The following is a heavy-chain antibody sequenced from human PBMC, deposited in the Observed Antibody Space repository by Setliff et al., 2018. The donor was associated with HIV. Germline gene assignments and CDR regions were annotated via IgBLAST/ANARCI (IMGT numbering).Heavy chain of an antibody. V-gene: IGHV3-23*01. CDR1: GFAFGSFA. Sequence: GGSLRLSCAASGFAFGSFAMSWIRRAPGKALEWVSSITDDGLSTFYAGSVRGRFTVSRDNSRNTLSLQMNSLRGEDTAFYYCALGGLSSGWGVSWGQGTLVTVSS. J-gene: IGHJ5*02. D-gene: IGHD6-19*01. CDR2: ITDDGLST. CDR3: ALGGLSSGWGVS.